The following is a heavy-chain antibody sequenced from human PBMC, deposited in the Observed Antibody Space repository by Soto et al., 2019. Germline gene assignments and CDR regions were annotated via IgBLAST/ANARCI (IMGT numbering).Heavy chain of an antibody. CDR3: AGVTWFRSMDV. V-gene: IGHV6-1*01. CDR2: TYYRSMWSF. CDR1: GDSVSSNTGA. Sequence: SPTLSLPCAISGDSVSSNTGAWNWIRQSPSRGLEWLGRTYYRSMWSFDYALSVKSRITIDPDTSKDQFSLHLDSLTPEDTAVYYCAGVTWFRSMDVWGQGTPVTVSS. D-gene: IGHD3-10*01. J-gene: IGHJ6*02.